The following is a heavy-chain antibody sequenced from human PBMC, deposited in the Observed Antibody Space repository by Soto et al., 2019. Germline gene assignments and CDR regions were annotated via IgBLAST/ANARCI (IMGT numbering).Heavy chain of an antibody. CDR2: INVGNGNT. J-gene: IGHJ6*02. CDR3: ERRGDGMDV. D-gene: IGHD3-10*01. Sequence: QVQLVQSGAEEKKPGASVKVSCKASGYTFTNYAMHWVRQAPGQRLEWMGWINVGNGNTKYAQKFQGRVTITRDTPASTADMELSSLRSEDTAVYYCERRGDGMDVWGQGTTVTVYS. CDR1: GYTFTNYA. V-gene: IGHV1-3*05.